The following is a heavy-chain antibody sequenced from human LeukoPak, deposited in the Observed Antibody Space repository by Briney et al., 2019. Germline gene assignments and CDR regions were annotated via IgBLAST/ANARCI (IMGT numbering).Heavy chain of an antibody. D-gene: IGHD2-8*01. CDR3: ARGLPLGYCTYGVCYPPKHFDF. V-gene: IGHV1-8*03. CDR1: GYTFTSYY. CDR2: VNSKSGNT. J-gene: IGHJ4*02. Sequence: ASVKVSCKASGYTFTSYYMHWVRQAPGQGLEWMGWVNSKSGNTGYKQKFQARVTITRDTSMTTAYMELSSLTSDDTAVYFCARGLPLGYCTYGVCYPPKHFDFWGQGTLVTVSS.